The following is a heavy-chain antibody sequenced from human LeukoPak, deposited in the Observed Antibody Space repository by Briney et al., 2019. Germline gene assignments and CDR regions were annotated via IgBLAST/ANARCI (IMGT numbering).Heavy chain of an antibody. V-gene: IGHV3-23*01. D-gene: IGHD3-22*01. Sequence: PGGSLRLSCAASKFTFMNYAMSWVRQAPGKGLAWVSTISGGSGSTYCADSVKGRFTISRDNSKNTLYLQMNSLRDEDTAVYYCAKHRFESGGYHSTDWGQGTLVTVSS. CDR1: KFTFMNYA. CDR2: ISGGSGST. CDR3: AKHRFESGGYHSTD. J-gene: IGHJ4*02.